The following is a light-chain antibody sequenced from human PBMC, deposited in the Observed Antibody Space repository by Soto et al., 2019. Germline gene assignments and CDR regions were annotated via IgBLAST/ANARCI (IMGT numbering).Light chain of an antibody. Sequence: EIVLTQCGGSVSGSAGEGATLSCRASQRVSSKLAWYQQKPGQAPRLLIYGASTRATGIPARFSGSRSGTEFTLIISSLQSEDSAVYYCQQYNSWLWTFGQGTKVDIK. V-gene: IGKV3-15*01. CDR1: QRVSSK. CDR2: GAS. CDR3: QQYNSWLWT. J-gene: IGKJ1*01.